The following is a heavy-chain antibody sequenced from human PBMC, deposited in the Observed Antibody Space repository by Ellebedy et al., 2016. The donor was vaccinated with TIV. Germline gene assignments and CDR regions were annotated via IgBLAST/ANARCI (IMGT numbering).Heavy chain of an antibody. J-gene: IGHJ4*02. Sequence: GESLKISCAGSGFTFSSYWMSWVRQAPGKGLEWVANIKYDASETYYVTSVKGRFTISRDKAKKSLYLQMDSLRADDTGIYYCARWYDDSWTGYYSWGQGSLVTVSS. CDR1: GFTFSSYW. V-gene: IGHV3-7*02. D-gene: IGHD3-3*01. CDR2: IKYDASET. CDR3: ARWYDDSWTGYYS.